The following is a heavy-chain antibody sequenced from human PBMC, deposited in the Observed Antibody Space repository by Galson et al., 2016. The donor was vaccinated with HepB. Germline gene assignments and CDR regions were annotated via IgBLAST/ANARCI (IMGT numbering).Heavy chain of an antibody. D-gene: IGHD6-13*01. V-gene: IGHV1-46*01. CDR3: ARVVGGIAAPD. Sequence: SVKVSCKASGSTFTIYYIQWVRQAPGQGLEWMGIINPSGGSTTYPQRFQGRVTLTSDTSTSTVYMELTSLRSEDTAVYYCARVVGGIAAPDWGQGTLVTVSS. CDR1: GSTFTIYY. J-gene: IGHJ4*02. CDR2: INPSGGST.